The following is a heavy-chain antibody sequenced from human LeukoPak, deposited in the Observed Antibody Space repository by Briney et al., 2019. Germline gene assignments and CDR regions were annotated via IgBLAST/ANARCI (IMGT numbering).Heavy chain of an antibody. J-gene: IGHJ6*03. CDR1: GFTFSSYS. CDR3: AREPAGTLYYMDV. V-gene: IGHV3-21*01. D-gene: IGHD6-13*01. Sequence: GGSLRLSCAASGFTFSSYSMNWVRQAPGKGLEWVSSISSSSSYIYYADSVKGRFTISRDNAKNSLYLQMNSLRAEDTAVYYCAREPAGTLYYMDVWGKGTTVTVSS. CDR2: ISSSSSYI.